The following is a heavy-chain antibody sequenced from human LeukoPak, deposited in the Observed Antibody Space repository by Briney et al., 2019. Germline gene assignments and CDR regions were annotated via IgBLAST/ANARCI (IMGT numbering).Heavy chain of an antibody. V-gene: IGHV4-59*12. CDR1: GGSISSYY. CDR2: IYYSGST. D-gene: IGHD1-26*01. CDR3: ARDVGAGARRDVFDP. Sequence: PSETLSLTCTVSGGSISSYYWSWIRQPPGKGLEWIGYIYYSGSTNYNPSLKSRVTISVDTSKNQFSLKLSSVTAADTAVYYCARDVGAGARRDVFDPWGQGTLVTVSS. J-gene: IGHJ5*02.